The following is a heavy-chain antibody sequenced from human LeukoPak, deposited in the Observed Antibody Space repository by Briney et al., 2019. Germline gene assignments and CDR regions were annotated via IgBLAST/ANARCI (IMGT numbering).Heavy chain of an antibody. Sequence: GGSLRLSCTASGFTFSSYSLNWVRQAPGKGLEWVSSVSTGSNYIYYADSVKGRFTISRDNDKNSLYLQMNSLRAEDAAVYYCARGTGGEEPLDYWGQGTLVTVSS. V-gene: IGHV3-21*01. CDR2: VSTGSNYI. D-gene: IGHD1-14*01. CDR3: ARGTGGEEPLDY. J-gene: IGHJ4*02. CDR1: GFTFSSYS.